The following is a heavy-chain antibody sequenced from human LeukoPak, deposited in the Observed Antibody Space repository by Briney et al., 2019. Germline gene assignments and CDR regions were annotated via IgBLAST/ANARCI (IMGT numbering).Heavy chain of an antibody. J-gene: IGHJ6*02. CDR3: AKDPLSYSSLESGYYYDMDV. CDR2: ISYDGSNK. V-gene: IGHV3-30*18. Sequence: PGRSLRLSCAASGFTFSSNGMHRVRQAPGKGLEWVAVISYDGSNKYYADSVKGRFTISRDNSKNTLYLQMNRLRAEDTAVYYCAKDPLSYSSLESGYYYDMDVWGQGTTVTVSS. CDR1: GFTFSSNG. D-gene: IGHD6-6*01.